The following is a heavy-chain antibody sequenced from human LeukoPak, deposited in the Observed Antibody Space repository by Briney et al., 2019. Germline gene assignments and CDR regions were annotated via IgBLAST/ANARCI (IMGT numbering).Heavy chain of an antibody. CDR3: ASDNKLGPYNY. CDR2: INPKNGGT. Sequence: GASVKVSCKASGYTFTGYYMQWVRQAPGQGLEWMGWINPKNGGTNYAQKFQGRVTMTRDTSISTAYMELSRLTYDDTAVYYCASDNKLGPYNYWGQGTLVTVSS. D-gene: IGHD2-21*01. CDR1: GYTFTGYY. V-gene: IGHV1-2*02. J-gene: IGHJ4*02.